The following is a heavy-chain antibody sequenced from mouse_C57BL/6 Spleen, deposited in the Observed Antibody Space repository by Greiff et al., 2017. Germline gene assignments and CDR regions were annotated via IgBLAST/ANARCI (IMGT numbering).Heavy chain of an antibody. V-gene: IGHV5-17*01. Sequence: EVMLVESGGGLAKPGGSLKLSCAASGFTFSDYGMHWVRQAPEKGLEWVAYISSGSSTLYYADTVKGRFTISRDNAKNTLFLQMTSLRSEETAMYYCARSYGNFYFDYWGQGTTLTVSS. J-gene: IGHJ2*01. CDR3: ARSYGNFYFDY. CDR2: ISSGSSTL. D-gene: IGHD2-1*01. CDR1: GFTFSDYG.